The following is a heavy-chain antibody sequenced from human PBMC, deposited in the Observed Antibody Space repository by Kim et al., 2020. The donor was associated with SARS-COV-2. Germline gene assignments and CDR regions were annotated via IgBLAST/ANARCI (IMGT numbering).Heavy chain of an antibody. D-gene: IGHD6-13*01. CDR3: ASLVSSSWPLRRGPNYYY. V-gene: IGHV4-34*01. J-gene: IGHJ6*01. CDR1: GGSFSGYY. CDR2: INHSGST. Sequence: SETLSLTCAVYGGSFSGYYWSWIRQPPGKGLEWIGEINHSGSTNYNPSLKSRVTISVDTSKNQFSLKLSSVTAADTAVYYCASLVSSSWPLRRGPNYYY.